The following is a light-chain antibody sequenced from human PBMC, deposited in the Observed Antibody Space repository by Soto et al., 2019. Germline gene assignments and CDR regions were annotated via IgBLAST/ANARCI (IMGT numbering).Light chain of an antibody. J-gene: IGLJ1*01. CDR1: SSDVDTYNR. CDR3: CSYAGSHTWV. CDR2: EVS. V-gene: IGLV2-18*02. Sequence: QSAPTQPRSVSGSPGQSVTISCTGTSSDVDTYNRVSWYQQPPGTAPKLMIYEVSHRPSGVPDRFSGSRSGNTASLTISGLQAEDEADYYCCSYAGSHTWVFGTGTKLTVL.